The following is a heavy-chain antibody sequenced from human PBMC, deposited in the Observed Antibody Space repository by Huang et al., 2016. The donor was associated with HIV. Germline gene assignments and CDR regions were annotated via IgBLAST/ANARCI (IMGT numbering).Heavy chain of an antibody. Sequence: QLQLQESGPGQVKPSETLSLTCTVSGDFISSTHYYWGWIRQSPGKGLEWVGSVYQRGGTNYNPSLKSRVTLSVDTSRNQFSLRLNSVTAADTAVYYCASQHIGAAATWFWGRGTQVAVSS. J-gene: IGHJ4*02. CDR2: VYQRGGT. V-gene: IGHV4-39*01. D-gene: IGHD6-13*01. CDR1: GDFISSTHYY. CDR3: ASQHIGAAATWF.